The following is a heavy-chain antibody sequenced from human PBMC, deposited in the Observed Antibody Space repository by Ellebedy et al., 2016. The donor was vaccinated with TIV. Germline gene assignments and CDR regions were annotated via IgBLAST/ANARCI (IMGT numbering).Heavy chain of an antibody. CDR3: TRLVDCSGGSCYLHFED. Sequence: PGGSLRLSCAASGFTFSGSAIHWVRQASGNGLEWVGRIRSNANSYATAYAASVEGRFGISRDDSENTAYLQMNSLKTEDTAVYYCTRLVDCSGGSCYLHFEDWGQGTLVTVSS. J-gene: IGHJ4*02. D-gene: IGHD2-15*01. CDR1: GFTFSGSA. CDR2: IRSNANSYAT. V-gene: IGHV3-73*01.